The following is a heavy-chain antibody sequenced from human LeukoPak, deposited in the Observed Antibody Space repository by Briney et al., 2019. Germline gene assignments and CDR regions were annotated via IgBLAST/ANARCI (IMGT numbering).Heavy chain of an antibody. V-gene: IGHV1-2*02. CDR1: GYTFTGYY. J-gene: IGHJ4*02. CDR3: ARDSPLDSSFDY. Sequence: ASVKVSCKASGYTFTGYYMHWVRQAPGQGLEWMGWINPNSGGTNYAQKFQGRVTMTRDTSISTAYMELSRLRSDDTAVYYCARDSPLDSSFDYWGQGTLVTVSS. CDR2: INPNSGGT. D-gene: IGHD3-22*01.